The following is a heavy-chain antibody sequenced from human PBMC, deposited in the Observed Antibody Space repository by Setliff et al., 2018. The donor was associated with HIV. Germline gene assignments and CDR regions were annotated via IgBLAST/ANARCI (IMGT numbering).Heavy chain of an antibody. CDR1: GFTFSGYA. CDR2: ISGSGGTI. Sequence: GESLKISCAASGFTFSGYAMRRVRQAPGKGLECVSGISGSGGTIYYADSVKGRFTISRDNAKNSLYLQMNSLRAEDTAVYYCAREPQWLGPFDYWGQGTLVTVSS. J-gene: IGHJ4*02. V-gene: IGHV3-23*01. CDR3: AREPQWLGPFDY. D-gene: IGHD6-19*01.